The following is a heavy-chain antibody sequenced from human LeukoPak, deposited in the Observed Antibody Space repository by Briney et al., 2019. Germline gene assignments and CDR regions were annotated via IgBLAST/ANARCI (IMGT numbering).Heavy chain of an antibody. CDR3: ARASSYYDILTGPLAVGYKDV. CDR1: GGSFSGYY. CDR2: INHSGST. J-gene: IGHJ6*03. D-gene: IGHD3-9*01. V-gene: IGHV4-34*01. Sequence: KPSETLSLTCAVYGGSFSGYYWSWIRQPPGKGLEWIGEINHSGSTNYNPSLKSRVTISVDTSKNQFSLKLSSVTAADTAVYYCARASSYYDILTGPLAVGYKDVWGKGTTVTVSS.